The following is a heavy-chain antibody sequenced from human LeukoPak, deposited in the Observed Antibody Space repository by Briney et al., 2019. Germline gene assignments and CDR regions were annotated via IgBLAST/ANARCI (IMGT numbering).Heavy chain of an antibody. CDR2: ISGSGGST. CDR3: ANLKSYNWNYVTC. D-gene: IGHD1-7*01. Sequence: KPGGSLRLSCAASGFTFSSYAMSWVRQAPGKGLEWVSAISGSGGSTYYADSVKGRFTISRDNSKNTLYLQMNSLRAEDTAVYYCANLKSYNWNYVTCWGQGTLVTVSS. CDR1: GFTFSSYA. V-gene: IGHV3-23*01. J-gene: IGHJ4*02.